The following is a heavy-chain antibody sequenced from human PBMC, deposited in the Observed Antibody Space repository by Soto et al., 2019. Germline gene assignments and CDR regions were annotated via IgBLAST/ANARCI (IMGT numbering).Heavy chain of an antibody. CDR3: AITRVSSYDY. CDR2: IYNGGGT. D-gene: IGHD2-2*01. CDR1: GFTVSGNY. Sequence: EVQLVETGGGLIQPGGSLRLSCAASGFTVSGNYMSWVRQAPGKGLECVSVIYNGGGTYYADSVQCRFTISIDNSKNTLYLQMNSLRAEDTAVYYCAITRVSSYDYLGQGTLVTGSS. V-gene: IGHV3-53*02. J-gene: IGHJ4*02.